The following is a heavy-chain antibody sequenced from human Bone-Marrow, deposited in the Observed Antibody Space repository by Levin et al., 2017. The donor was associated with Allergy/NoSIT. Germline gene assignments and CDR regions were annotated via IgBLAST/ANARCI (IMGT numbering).Heavy chain of an antibody. J-gene: IGHJ4*02. D-gene: IGHD5-18*01. V-gene: IGHV3-30-3*01. CDR3: ARVYGYGGSSGVDY. CDR2: ISYDGSNK. Sequence: LGESLKISCAASGFTFSSYAMHWVRQAPGKGLEWVAVISYDGSNKYYADSVKGRFTISRDNSKNTLYLQMNSLRAEDTAVYYCARVYGYGGSSGVDYWGQGTLVTVSS. CDR1: GFTFSSYA.